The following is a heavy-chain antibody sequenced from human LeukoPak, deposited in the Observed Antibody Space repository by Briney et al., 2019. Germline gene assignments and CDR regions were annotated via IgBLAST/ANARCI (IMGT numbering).Heavy chain of an antibody. V-gene: IGHV1-69*04. Sequence: SVKVSCKASGGTFSSYAISWVRQAPGQGVEWMGRIIPILGIANYAQKFQGRVTITADKSTSTAYMELSSLRSEDTAVYYCASFDREGRITIFGVVPATGPEFFQHWGQGTLVTVSS. J-gene: IGHJ1*01. CDR3: ASFDREGRITIFGVVPATGPEFFQH. D-gene: IGHD3-3*01. CDR1: GGTFSSYA. CDR2: IIPILGIA.